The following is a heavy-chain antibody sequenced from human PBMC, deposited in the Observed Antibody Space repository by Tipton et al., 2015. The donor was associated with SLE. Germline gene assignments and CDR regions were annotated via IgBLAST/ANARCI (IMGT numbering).Heavy chain of an antibody. CDR3: VRSPYSGSGSFRTYYFDI. CDR1: GFAFNNFA. CDR2: IWYEGSNK. D-gene: IGHD3-10*01. J-gene: IGHJ4*02. Sequence: SLRLSCTASGFAFNNFAMHWVRQAPGKGLEWVAVIWYEGSNKNYADSVRGRFSISRDTSKDTLYLQMHSLTAEDTAIYYCVRSPYSGSGSFRTYYFDIWGQGTLVTVSS. V-gene: IGHV3-33*01.